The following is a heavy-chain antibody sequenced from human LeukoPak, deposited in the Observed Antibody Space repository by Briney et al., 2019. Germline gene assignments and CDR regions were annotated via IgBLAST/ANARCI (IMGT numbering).Heavy chain of an antibody. D-gene: IGHD5-12*01. CDR3: ARLYIGYDYHPVLRYFDY. CDR1: GGSISSYY. V-gene: IGHV4-59*01. Sequence: SETLSLTCTVSGGSISSYYWSWIRQPPGKGLEWIGYIYYSGSTNYNPSLKSRVTISVDTSKNQFSLKLSSVTAADTAVYYCARLYIGYDYHPVLRYFDYWGQGTLVTVSS. J-gene: IGHJ4*02. CDR2: IYYSGST.